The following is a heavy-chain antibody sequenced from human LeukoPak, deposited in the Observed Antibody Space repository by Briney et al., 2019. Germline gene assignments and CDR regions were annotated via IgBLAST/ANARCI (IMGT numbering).Heavy chain of an antibody. CDR1: GLSSTIYW. D-gene: IGHD3-3*01. Sequence: GGSLRLSYAASGLSSTIYWMHWVRQVPGKGLVWVSRIKLDENTAYYADFVKGRFTISRDDAKTTVYLQMNSLRAEDSAVYYCARDRPFWNWGQGTLVTVSS. J-gene: IGHJ4*02. V-gene: IGHV3-74*01. CDR2: IKLDENTA. CDR3: ARDRPFWN.